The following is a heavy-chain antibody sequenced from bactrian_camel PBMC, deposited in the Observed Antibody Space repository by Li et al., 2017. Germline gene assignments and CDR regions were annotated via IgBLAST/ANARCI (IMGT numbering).Heavy chain of an antibody. J-gene: IGHJ6*01. CDR1: GLTFDDSD. CDR3: AAGGAYYTGPLCTLLAPDFRY. CDR2: LMSDGST. Sequence: HVQLVESGGGSVQAGETLTLSCTASGLTFDDSDMGWYRRAPGNECELVATLMSDGSTYTAPSVKGRFTVSLDNARNTVYLQMNRLKLEDTAVYYCAAGGAYYTGPLCTLLAPDFRYWGQGSQVTVS. V-gene: IGHV3S55*01. D-gene: IGHD1*01.